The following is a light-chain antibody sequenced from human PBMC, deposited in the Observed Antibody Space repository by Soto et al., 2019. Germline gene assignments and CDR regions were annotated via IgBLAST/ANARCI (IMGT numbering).Light chain of an antibody. J-gene: IGKJ1*01. CDR1: QSISSW. Sequence: DIQMTQSPSTLSASVGDRVTITCRASQSISSWLAWYQQKPGKAPKLLIYKASSLESGVPSRFSGSGSGTEFTLTISSLQPDDFATYYCQQYYSYPTFGQGTKVEIK. V-gene: IGKV1-5*03. CDR2: KAS. CDR3: QQYYSYPT.